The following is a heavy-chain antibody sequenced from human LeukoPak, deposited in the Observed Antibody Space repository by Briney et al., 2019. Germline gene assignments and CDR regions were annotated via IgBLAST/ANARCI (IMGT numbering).Heavy chain of an antibody. J-gene: IGHJ3*02. Sequence: GRSLRLSCAASGFTFSSYGMHWVRQAPGKGLEWVAVIWYDGSNKCYADSVKGRFTISRDNSKNTLYLQMNSLRAEDTAVYYCARGYSSSWLNAFDIWGQGTMVTVSS. V-gene: IGHV3-33*01. D-gene: IGHD6-13*01. CDR2: IWYDGSNK. CDR1: GFTFSSYG. CDR3: ARGYSSSWLNAFDI.